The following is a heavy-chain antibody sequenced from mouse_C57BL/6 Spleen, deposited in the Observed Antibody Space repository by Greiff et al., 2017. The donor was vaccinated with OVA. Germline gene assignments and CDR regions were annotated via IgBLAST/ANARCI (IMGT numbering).Heavy chain of an antibody. J-gene: IGHJ4*01. Sequence: VQLQQSGAELVKPGASVKLSCTASGFTIKDYYMHWVKQRPDQGLEWIGRIDPEDGETKYASRFQGRATIPADTSSNTAYLQLISLTSEDTAVYYCALTGTGAMDYWGQGTSVTVSS. CDR2: IDPEDGET. CDR3: ALTGTGAMDY. CDR1: GFTIKDYY. D-gene: IGHD4-1*01. V-gene: IGHV14-2*01.